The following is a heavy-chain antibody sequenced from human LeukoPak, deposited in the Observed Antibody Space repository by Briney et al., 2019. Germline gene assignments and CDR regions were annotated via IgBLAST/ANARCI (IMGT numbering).Heavy chain of an antibody. D-gene: IGHD6-19*01. V-gene: IGHV3-7*01. Sequence: GGSLRLSCAASGFTFSSYWMSWVRQAPGKGLEWVANIKQDGSEKYYVDSVKGRFTISRDNAKNSLYLQMNSLRAEDTAVYYCARDFRRFSAVAGTFPHYWGQGTLVTVSS. J-gene: IGHJ4*02. CDR1: GFTFSSYW. CDR3: ARDFRRFSAVAGTFPHY. CDR2: IKQDGSEK.